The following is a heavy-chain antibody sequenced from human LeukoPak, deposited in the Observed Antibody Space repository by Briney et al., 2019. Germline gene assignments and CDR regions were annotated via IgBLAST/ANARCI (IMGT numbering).Heavy chain of an antibody. CDR2: FSGTSTT. V-gene: IGHV3-23*01. Sequence: GGSLRLSCAASGFTFSSYAMSWVRQAPGKGLEWVSTFSGTSTTSYADALKGRVTISRDNSKNTLYLQMNSLRAEDTAVYYCAKLKQWQPQRYFFEYWGQGALVTV. CDR1: GFTFSSYA. J-gene: IGHJ4*02. CDR3: AKLKQWQPQRYFFEY. D-gene: IGHD6-19*01.